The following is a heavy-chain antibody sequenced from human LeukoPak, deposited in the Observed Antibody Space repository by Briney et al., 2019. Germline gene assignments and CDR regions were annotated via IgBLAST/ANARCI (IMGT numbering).Heavy chain of an antibody. Sequence: TGGYLRLSCTASEFTFSNYAMSWVRQAPGKGLEWFSAMSGSGSSTWYADSVKGRLTISRDNSKNTLFLQMNSLRAEDTAVYYCAKDLYDSSGSRYDYWGQGTLVTVSS. D-gene: IGHD3-22*01. V-gene: IGHV3-23*01. CDR3: AKDLYDSSGSRYDY. CDR2: MSGSGSST. J-gene: IGHJ4*02. CDR1: EFTFSNYA.